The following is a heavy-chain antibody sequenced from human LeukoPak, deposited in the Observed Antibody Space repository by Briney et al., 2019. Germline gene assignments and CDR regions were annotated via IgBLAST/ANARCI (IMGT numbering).Heavy chain of an antibody. V-gene: IGHV3-9*01. Sequence: GRSLRLSCAASGFTFDDYAMHWVRQAPGKGLEWVSGISWNSGSIGYADSVKGRFTISRDNSKNTLYLQMNSLRAEDTAVYYCAKEGWFGGPISYWGQGTLVTVSS. CDR3: AKEGWFGGPISY. CDR2: ISWNSGSI. D-gene: IGHD3-10*01. CDR1: GFTFDDYA. J-gene: IGHJ4*02.